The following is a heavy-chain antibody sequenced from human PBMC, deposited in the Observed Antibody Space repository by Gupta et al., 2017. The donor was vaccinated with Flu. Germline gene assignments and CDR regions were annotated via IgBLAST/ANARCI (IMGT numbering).Heavy chain of an antibody. J-gene: IGHJ5*02. V-gene: IGHV1-2*02. D-gene: IGHD2-2*01. CDR2: IDPNSGGT. Sequence: WMGWIDPNSGGTNYAQKFQGRVTMTRDTSISTAYMELSSLRSDDTAVYYCARDPSPAAYDNNWFDPWGQGTRVTVSS. CDR3: ARDPSPAAYDNNWFDP.